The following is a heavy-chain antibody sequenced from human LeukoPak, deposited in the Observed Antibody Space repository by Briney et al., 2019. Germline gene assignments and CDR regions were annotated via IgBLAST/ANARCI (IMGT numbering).Heavy chain of an antibody. CDR2: ISGSGGST. D-gene: IGHD2-15*01. J-gene: IGHJ4*02. V-gene: IGHV3-23*01. CDR1: GFTFSSYA. Sequence: GGSLRLSCAASGFTFSSYAMSWVRQAPGKGLEWVSAISGSGGSTYYADSVKGRFTISRDNSKNTLYLQMNSLRAEDTAVYYCAKDKEVVAATQRSTNDYWGQGTLVTVSS. CDR3: AKDKEVVAATQRSTNDY.